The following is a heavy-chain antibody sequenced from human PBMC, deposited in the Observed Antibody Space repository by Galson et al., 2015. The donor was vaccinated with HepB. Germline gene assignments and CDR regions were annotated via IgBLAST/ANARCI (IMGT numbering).Heavy chain of an antibody. CDR1: GYTFTGYY. CDR3: ARDRGIAVAGSDHDAFDI. CDR2: INPNSGGT. D-gene: IGHD6-19*01. J-gene: IGHJ3*02. V-gene: IGHV1-2*04. Sequence: SVKVSCKASGYTFTGYYMHWVRQAPGQGLEWMGWINPNSGGTNYAQKFQGWVTMTRDTSISTAYMELSRLRSDDTAVYYCARDRGIAVAGSDHDAFDIWGQGTMVTVSS.